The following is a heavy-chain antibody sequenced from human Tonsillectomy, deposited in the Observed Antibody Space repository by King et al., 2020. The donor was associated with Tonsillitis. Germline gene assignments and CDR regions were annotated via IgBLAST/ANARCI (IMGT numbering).Heavy chain of an antibody. CDR3: AKDMRESFIYYEIDY. CDR2: ITWNSGSI. D-gene: IGHD3-16*01. CDR1: GFTFDDYA. Sequence: VQLVESGGGLVQPGRSLRISSAAYGFTFDDYAMHWVRHDPGKGLERISSITWNSGSIGYADSVMGRFTISRDNAKNSLYLQMNSLRAEETALYYCAKDMRESFIYYEIDYGGQGTVVTVSS. V-gene: IGHV3-9*01. J-gene: IGHJ4*02.